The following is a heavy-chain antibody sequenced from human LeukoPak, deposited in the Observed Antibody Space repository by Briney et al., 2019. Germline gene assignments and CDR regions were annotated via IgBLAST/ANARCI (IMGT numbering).Heavy chain of an antibody. J-gene: IGHJ4*02. CDR3: TRAFSA. V-gene: IGHV3-48*04. Sequence: GGSPRLSCAASGFTFSSYSMSWVRQAPGKGLEWVSYISSSSSSTIYYADSVKGRFTISRDNAKNSLYLQMNSLRADDTAVYYCTRAFSAWGQGTLVTVSS. CDR1: GFTFSSYS. CDR2: ISSSSSSTI.